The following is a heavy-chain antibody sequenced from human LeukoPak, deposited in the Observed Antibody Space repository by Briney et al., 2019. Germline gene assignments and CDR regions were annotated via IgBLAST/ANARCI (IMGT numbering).Heavy chain of an antibody. D-gene: IGHD5-24*01. CDR2: ISSSSSII. V-gene: IGHV3-48*01. CDR3: ARRVATTPFDY. CDR1: GFTFSSYS. J-gene: IGHJ4*02. Sequence: GGSLRLSCAASGFTFSSYSMNWVRQAPGKGLEWISYISSSSSIIYHADSVKGRFTISRDNAKNSLYLQMNSLRAEDTAVYYCARRVATTPFDYWGQGTLVTVSS.